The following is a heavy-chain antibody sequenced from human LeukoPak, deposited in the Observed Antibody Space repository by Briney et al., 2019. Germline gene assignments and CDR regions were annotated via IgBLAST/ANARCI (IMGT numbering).Heavy chain of an antibody. D-gene: IGHD2/OR15-2a*01. CDR2: TSDRGDYT. CDR3: AKDSTTLAEDFDY. Sequence: GGTLRLSCAASGFTFSSYSMSWVRQAPGKGLEWVSGTSDRGDYTYYADSVKGRFTISRDNSKNTLYLQMNSLRAEDTAVYYCAKDSTTLAEDFDYWGQGTLVTVSS. J-gene: IGHJ4*02. CDR1: GFTFSSYS. V-gene: IGHV3-23*01.